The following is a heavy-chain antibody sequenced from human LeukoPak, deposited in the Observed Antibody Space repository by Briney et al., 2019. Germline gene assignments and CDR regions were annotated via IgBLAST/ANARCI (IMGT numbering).Heavy chain of an antibody. D-gene: IGHD6-6*01. J-gene: IGHJ4*02. Sequence: ASVKVSCKASGGTFSSYAISWVRQAPGQGLEWMGGIIPIFGTTNYAQKFQDRVTITADKSTSTAYMELSSLRSEDTAVYYCARDTYSSSSRIPPPPEDWGQGTLVTVSS. V-gene: IGHV1-69*06. CDR1: GGTFSSYA. CDR3: ARDTYSSSSRIPPPPED. CDR2: IIPIFGTT.